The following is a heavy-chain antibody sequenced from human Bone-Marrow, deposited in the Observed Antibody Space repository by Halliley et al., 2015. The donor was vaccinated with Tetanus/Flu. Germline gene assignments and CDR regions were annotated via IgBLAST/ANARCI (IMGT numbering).Heavy chain of an antibody. D-gene: IGHD2-2*01. Sequence: IGEINESGSPNYSPSLKSRVPLLVDPSKNQFSLKLGSVTAADTAVYYCARGRLRSSSSVPGYWGQGTRVTVSS. CDR3: ARGRLRSSSSVPGY. V-gene: IGHV4-34*01. CDR2: INESGSP. J-gene: IGHJ4*02.